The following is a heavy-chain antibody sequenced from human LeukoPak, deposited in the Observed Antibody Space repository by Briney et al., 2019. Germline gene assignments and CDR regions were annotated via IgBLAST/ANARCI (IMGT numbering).Heavy chain of an antibody. CDR2: ISAYNGNT. V-gene: IGHV1-18*01. J-gene: IGHJ4*02. CDR3: ARKTYYYDSSGYYFSRDFMNFDY. D-gene: IGHD3-22*01. Sequence: ASVKVSCKASGYTFTNYGISWVRQAPGQGLEWMGWISAYNGNTNYAQKLQGRVTMTTDPSTDTAYMELRSLRSDDTAVYYCARKTYYYDSSGYYFSRDFMNFDYWGQGTLVTVSS. CDR1: GYTFTNYG.